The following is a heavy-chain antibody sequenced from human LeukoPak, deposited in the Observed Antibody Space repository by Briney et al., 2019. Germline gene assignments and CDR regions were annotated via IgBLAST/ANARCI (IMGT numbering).Heavy chain of an antibody. V-gene: IGHV4-59*01. D-gene: IGHD4/OR15-4a*01. CDR3: ARVAADYYYYYGMDV. CDR1: GGSISSYY. Sequence: SETLSLTCTVSGGSISSYYWSWIRQPPGKGLEWIGYIYYSGSTNYNPSLKSRVTISVDTSKNQYSLKLSSVTAADTAVYYCARVAADYYYYYGMDVWGQGTTVTVSS. J-gene: IGHJ6*02. CDR2: IYYSGST.